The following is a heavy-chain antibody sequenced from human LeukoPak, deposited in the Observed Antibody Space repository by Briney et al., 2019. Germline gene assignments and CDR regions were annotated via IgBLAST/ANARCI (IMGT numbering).Heavy chain of an antibody. CDR3: ARKSAVRRTSEFDY. CDR2: INANTGGT. Sequence: GASVKVSCKASGYTFTGYYMNWVRQAPGQGLQWMGWINANTGGTNYAQEFQGRVTMTSDTSMSTAYMELTSLTSVDTAVYYCARKSAVRRTSEFDYWGQGTLVTVSS. V-gene: IGHV1-2*02. CDR1: GYTFTGYY. D-gene: IGHD2-2*01. J-gene: IGHJ4*02.